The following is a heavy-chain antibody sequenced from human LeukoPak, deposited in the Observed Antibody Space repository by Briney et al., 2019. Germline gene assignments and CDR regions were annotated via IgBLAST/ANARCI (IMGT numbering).Heavy chain of an antibody. CDR1: GFSFSSFS. CDR2: ILVSGGST. J-gene: IGHJ4*02. D-gene: IGHD5-24*01. Sequence: GGSLRLSCAASGFSFSSFSMTWVRQAPGKGLKWVSSILVSGGSTYYADSVKGRFTISRDNSKNTLYLQMNSLRVEDTAVYYCARGDGYNFFDYWGQGTLVTVSS. V-gene: IGHV3-23*01. CDR3: ARGDGYNFFDY.